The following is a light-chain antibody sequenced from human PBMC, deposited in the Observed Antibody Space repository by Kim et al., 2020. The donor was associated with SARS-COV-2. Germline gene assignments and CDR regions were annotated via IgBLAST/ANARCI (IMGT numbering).Light chain of an antibody. V-gene: IGLV3-19*01. J-gene: IGLJ2*01. CDR3: NSRDSNDNVV. Sequence: VALGQTVRITCQGDSLRSYYATWYQQKPGQAPILVIYGKNNRPSGIPERFSGSSSGNTASLTITGTQAGDEADYYCNSRDSNDNVVFGGGTQLTVL. CDR2: GKN. CDR1: SLRSYY.